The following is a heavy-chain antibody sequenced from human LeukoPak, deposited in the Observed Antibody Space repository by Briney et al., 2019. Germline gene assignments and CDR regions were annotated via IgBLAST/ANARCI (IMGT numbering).Heavy chain of an antibody. V-gene: IGHV4-4*07. CDR2: IYTSGST. CDR3: ARDREPGYYGSGSYNWFDP. Sequence: SETLSLTCTVSGGSISSYYWSWIRQPAGKGLEWIGRIYTSGSTNYNPSLKSRVTMSVDTSKNQFSLKLSSVTAADTAVYYCARDREPGYYGSGSYNWFDPWGQGTLVTVSS. CDR1: GGSISSYY. J-gene: IGHJ5*02. D-gene: IGHD3-10*01.